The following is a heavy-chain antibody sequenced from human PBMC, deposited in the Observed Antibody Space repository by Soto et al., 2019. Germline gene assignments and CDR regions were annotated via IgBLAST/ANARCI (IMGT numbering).Heavy chain of an antibody. J-gene: IGHJ4*02. CDR2: MNPNSGNT. D-gene: IGHD2-2*01. V-gene: IGHV1-8*01. Sequence: ASVKVSCKDSGYTFTSYDINWVRQATGQGLEWMGWMNPNSGNTGYAQKFQGRVTMTRNTSISTAYMELSSLRSEDTAVYYCARGQSPYCSSTSCYGSDFDYWGQGTLVTVSS. CDR1: GYTFTSYD. CDR3: ARGQSPYCSSTSCYGSDFDY.